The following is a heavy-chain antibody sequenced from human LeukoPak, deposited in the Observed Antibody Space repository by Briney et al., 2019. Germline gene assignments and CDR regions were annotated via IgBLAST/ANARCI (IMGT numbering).Heavy chain of an antibody. Sequence: GGSLRLSCAASGFTFSSYAMHWVRQAPGKGLEWVAVIPYDGSNKYYADSVKGRFTISRDNSKNTLYLQMNSLRAEDTAVYYCARDRGNYHNWFDPWGQGTLVTVSS. CDR3: ARDRGNYHNWFDP. V-gene: IGHV3-30*01. J-gene: IGHJ5*02. CDR2: IPYDGSNK. CDR1: GFTFSSYA. D-gene: IGHD4-11*01.